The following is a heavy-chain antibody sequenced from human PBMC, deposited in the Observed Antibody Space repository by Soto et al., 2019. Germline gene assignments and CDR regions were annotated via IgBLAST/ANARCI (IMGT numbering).Heavy chain of an antibody. D-gene: IGHD3-3*01. CDR3: AREGLLTIFVLGDTPREHDYSCYGMDV. CDR2: MNPNSGNT. J-gene: IGHJ6*02. CDR1: GYTFTSYD. Sequence: QVQLVQSGAEVKKPGASVKVSCKASGYTFTSYDINWVRQATGQGLEWMGWMNPNSGNTGYAQKFQGRVTMTRNTSIRSAYMELSSLRSDDTAVYYCAREGLLTIFVLGDTPREHDYSCYGMDVWGQGTTVTVSS. V-gene: IGHV1-8*01.